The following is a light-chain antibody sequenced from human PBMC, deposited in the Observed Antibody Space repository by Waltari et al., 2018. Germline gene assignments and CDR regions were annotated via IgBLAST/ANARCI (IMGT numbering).Light chain of an antibody. V-gene: IGLV4-69*01. Sequence: QLVLTQSPSASASLGASVRPTSTLSSGHTSNAIAWHQQQPEKGPRYLMKVNSDGSHTKGDEIPDRFSGSSSGAERYLTISSLQSEDEADYYCQTGGHGTWVFGGGTKLTVL. CDR3: QTGGHGTWV. J-gene: IGLJ3*02. CDR2: VNSDGSH. CDR1: SGHTSNA.